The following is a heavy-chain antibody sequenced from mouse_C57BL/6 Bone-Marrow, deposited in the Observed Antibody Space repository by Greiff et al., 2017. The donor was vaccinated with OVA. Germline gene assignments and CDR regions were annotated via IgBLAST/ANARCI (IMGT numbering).Heavy chain of an antibody. Sequence: EVQLQQSGPGLVKPSQSLSLTCSVTGYSITSGYYWNWIRQFPGNKLEWMGYISYDGSNNYNPSLNNRISSTRDTSKNQFFLKLNSVTTEDTATYYCARDPYDYDDVGYAMDYWGQGTSVTVSS. J-gene: IGHJ4*01. CDR3: ARDPYDYDDVGYAMDY. CDR2: ISYDGSN. V-gene: IGHV3-6*01. CDR1: GYSITSGYY. D-gene: IGHD2-4*01.